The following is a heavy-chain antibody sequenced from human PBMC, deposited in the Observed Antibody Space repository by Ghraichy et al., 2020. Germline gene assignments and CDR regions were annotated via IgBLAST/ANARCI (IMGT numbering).Heavy chain of an antibody. J-gene: IGHJ4*02. CDR1: GYTFYSYD. CDR2: MNPHSGTT. V-gene: IGHV1-8*01. D-gene: IGHD6-6*01. Sequence: ASVKVFCKASGYTFYSYDINWVRQTSGQGLEWMGWMNPHSGTTVYAQKFQGRVTMTRNTSITTAYMELSSLTSDDTAVYYCARVARRRFDYWGQGTLVTVSS. CDR3: ARVARRRFDY.